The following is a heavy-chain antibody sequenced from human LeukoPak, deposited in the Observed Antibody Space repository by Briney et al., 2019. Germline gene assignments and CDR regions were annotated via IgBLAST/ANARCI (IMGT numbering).Heavy chain of an antibody. CDR1: GASFSDYY. J-gene: IGHJ4*02. Sequence: SETLCLTCAVYGASFSDYYWNRIRQSPGKGLEWIGEINQSGSTNYNPSLKSRVTISVDTSKKQFSLRLSSVSGADTAVYYCARGRGAVAGYFDHWGQGTLVTGSS. D-gene: IGHD6-19*01. CDR3: ARGRGAVAGYFDH. CDR2: INQSGST. V-gene: IGHV4-34*01.